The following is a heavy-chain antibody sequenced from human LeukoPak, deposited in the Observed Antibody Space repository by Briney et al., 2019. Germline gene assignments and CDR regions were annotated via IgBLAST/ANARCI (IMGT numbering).Heavy chain of an antibody. Sequence: ASVKVSCKASGGTFSSYAISWVRQAPGQGLEWMGGIIPIFGTANYAQKFQGRVTITADESTSTAYMELSSLRSEDTAVYYCARAYDSTDYYYYYGMDVWGQGTTVTVSS. CDR2: IIPIFGTA. CDR3: ARAYDSTDYYYYYGMDV. V-gene: IGHV1-69*13. D-gene: IGHD3-22*01. J-gene: IGHJ6*02. CDR1: GGTFSSYA.